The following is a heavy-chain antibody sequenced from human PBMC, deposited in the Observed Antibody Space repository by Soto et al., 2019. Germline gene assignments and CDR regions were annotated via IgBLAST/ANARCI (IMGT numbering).Heavy chain of an antibody. J-gene: IGHJ6*02. CDR2: INWNGGST. V-gene: IGHV3-20*04. CDR1: GFTFDDYG. Sequence: EVPLVESGGGVVRPGGSLRLSCAASGFTFDDYGMSWVRQAPGKGLEWVSGINWNGGSTGYADSVKGRFTISRDNAKNSLYLQMNSLRAEDTALYYCARRITMVRGVSPSGMDVWGQGTTVTVSS. CDR3: ARRITMVRGVSPSGMDV. D-gene: IGHD3-10*01.